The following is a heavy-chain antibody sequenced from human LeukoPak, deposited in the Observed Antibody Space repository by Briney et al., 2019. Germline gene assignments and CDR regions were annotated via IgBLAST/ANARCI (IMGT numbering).Heavy chain of an antibody. J-gene: IGHJ4*02. CDR3: ARDCSSTSCYSNRFDY. D-gene: IGHD2-2*01. CDR2: INPNSGGT. V-gene: IGHV1-2*06. Sequence: ASVKVSCKASGYTFTGYYMHWVRQAPGQGLEWMGRINPNSGGTNYAQKFQGRVTMTRDTSIGTAYMELSRLRSDDTAVYYCARDCSSTSCYSNRFDYWGQGTLVTVSS. CDR1: GYTFTGYY.